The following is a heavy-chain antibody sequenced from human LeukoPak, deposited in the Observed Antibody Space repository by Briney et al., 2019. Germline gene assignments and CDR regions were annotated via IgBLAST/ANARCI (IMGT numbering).Heavy chain of an antibody. D-gene: IGHD3-22*01. Sequence: SETLSLTCAVYSGPSRGNNGGGIRKPPGKDLEGMGKINHSGSTKYNPSLESRVTISIDTSKNQLSLKLSSVTAADTAVYYCARHYDNDGYYYAHFDYWGQGTLVTVSS. CDR2: INHSGST. V-gene: IGHV4-34*01. CDR1: SGPSRGNN. J-gene: IGHJ4*02. CDR3: ARHYDNDGYYYAHFDY.